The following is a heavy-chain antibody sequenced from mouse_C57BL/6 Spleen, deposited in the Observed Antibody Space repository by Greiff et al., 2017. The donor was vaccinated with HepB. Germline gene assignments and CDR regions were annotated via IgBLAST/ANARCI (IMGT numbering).Heavy chain of an antibody. Sequence: EVKLMESGGGLVQPGGSLSLSCAASGFTFTDYYMSWVRQPPGKALEWLGFIRNKANGYTTEYSASVKGRFTISRDNSQSILYLQMNALRAEDSSTYYCARYDYGSSLYYAMDYWGQGTSVTVSS. J-gene: IGHJ4*01. V-gene: IGHV7-3*01. D-gene: IGHD1-1*01. CDR1: GFTFTDYY. CDR3: ARYDYGSSLYYAMDY. CDR2: IRNKANGYTT.